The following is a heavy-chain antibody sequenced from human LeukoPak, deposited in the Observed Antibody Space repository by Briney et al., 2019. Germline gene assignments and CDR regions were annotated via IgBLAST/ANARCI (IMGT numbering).Heavy chain of an antibody. CDR1: GGSISNNW. V-gene: IGHV4-4*02. J-gene: IGHJ6*02. Sequence: SETLSLTCAVTGGSISNNWWTWVRQPPGKGLEWIGEINHSGSTNYNPSLKSRVTISVDTSKNQFSLKLSSVTAADTAVYYCARGYCSSTSCYSFPPYAYYYYGMDVWGQGTTVTVSS. D-gene: IGHD2-2*01. CDR3: ARGYCSSTSCYSFPPYAYYYYGMDV. CDR2: INHSGST.